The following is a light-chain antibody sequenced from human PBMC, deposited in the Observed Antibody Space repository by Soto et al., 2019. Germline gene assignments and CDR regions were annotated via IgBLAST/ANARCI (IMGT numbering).Light chain of an antibody. V-gene: IGKV1-27*01. CDR2: AAS. J-gene: IGKJ4*01. CDR3: QKYNSAPLT. CDR1: QGIGVY. Sequence: DIQMTQSPSSLSASLGDRVTITCRASQGIGVYLAWFQQKPGKVPKLLIYAASTLQSGVPSRFSGSGSGTDFTLTISSLQPEECATYYCQKYNSAPLTFGGGTKVDIK.